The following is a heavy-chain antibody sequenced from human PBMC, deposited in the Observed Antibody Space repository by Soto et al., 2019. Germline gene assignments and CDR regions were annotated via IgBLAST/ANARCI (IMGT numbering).Heavy chain of an antibody. Sequence: PGGSLRLSCAASGFIFSNYAMSWVRQAPGKGLEWVSFISGSGSSTYYADSVKGRFTISRGNSKNTLYLQMNSLRAEDAAVYYCVREASSSGLHFDHWGRGTLVTVSS. CDR1: GFIFSNYA. CDR2: ISGSGSST. V-gene: IGHV3-23*01. D-gene: IGHD6-6*01. CDR3: VREASSSGLHFDH. J-gene: IGHJ4*02.